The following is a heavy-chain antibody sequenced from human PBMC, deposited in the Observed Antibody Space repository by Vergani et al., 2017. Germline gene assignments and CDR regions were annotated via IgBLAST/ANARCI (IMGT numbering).Heavy chain of an antibody. CDR2: IIPILGTA. CDR1: GGTFSSYA. V-gene: IGHV1-69*01. D-gene: IGHD5-12*01. Sequence: QVQLVQSGAEVKKPGSSVKVSCKASGGTFSSYAISWVRQAPGQGLEWMGGIIPILGTANYAQKFQGRVTITADESTSTAYMELSSLRYEDTAVYYCAREHSGYDSLSYFDYWGQGTLVTVSS. J-gene: IGHJ4*02. CDR3: AREHSGYDSLSYFDY.